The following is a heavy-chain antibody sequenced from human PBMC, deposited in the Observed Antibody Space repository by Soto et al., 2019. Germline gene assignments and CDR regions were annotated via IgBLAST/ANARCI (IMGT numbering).Heavy chain of an antibody. CDR2: IYWNDDK. CDR3: AHRIAAAGRTLDY. CDR1: GFSVSTSGVS. J-gene: IGHJ4*02. V-gene: IGHV2-5*01. D-gene: IGHD6-13*01. Sequence: VSGPYAAEPRQTLTLTCTFSGFSVSTSGVSVGWVRQPPGEALEWLALIYWNDDKRYRPSLKSRLTIAKDTSKNQVVLTMTNMDPVDTATYYCAHRIAAAGRTLDYWGPGTLVTVSS.